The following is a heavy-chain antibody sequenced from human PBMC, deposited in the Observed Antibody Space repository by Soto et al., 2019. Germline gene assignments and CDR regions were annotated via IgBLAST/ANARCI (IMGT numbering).Heavy chain of an antibody. CDR2: TRNKANSYST. Sequence: EVQLVESGGGLVQPGGSLRLSCAASGFTFSDHYMDWVRQAPGKGLEWVGRTRNKANSYSTEYAASARGRFTISRDESKNSLYLQMNSLKTEDTAVYYCVRTSHYGSGSWNFDYWGQGTLVTVSS. CDR3: VRTSHYGSGSWNFDY. CDR1: GFTFSDHY. V-gene: IGHV3-72*01. J-gene: IGHJ4*02. D-gene: IGHD3-10*01.